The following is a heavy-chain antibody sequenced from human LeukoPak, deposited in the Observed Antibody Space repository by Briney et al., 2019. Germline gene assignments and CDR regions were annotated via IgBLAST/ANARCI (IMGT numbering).Heavy chain of an antibody. CDR1: GFTISSYA. J-gene: IGHJ4*02. CDR3: AKDRLGSYRYFDY. D-gene: IGHD1-26*01. V-gene: IGHV3-23*01. CDR2: MSGSAGST. Sequence: PGGSLRLSCAVSGFTISSYAMSWVRQAPGKGLEWVSAMSGSAGSTYYADSVKGRITISRDNSKNMLYLEMNSLRAEDTAVYYCAKDRLGSYRYFDYWGQGTLVTVSS.